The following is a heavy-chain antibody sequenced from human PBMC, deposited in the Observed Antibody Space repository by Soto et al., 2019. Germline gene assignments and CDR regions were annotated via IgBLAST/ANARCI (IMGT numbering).Heavy chain of an antibody. CDR2: ISGSGGST. V-gene: IGHV3-23*01. CDR1: GFTFSSYA. CDR3: ANLAVYQPTHYYYGMDV. D-gene: IGHD2-2*01. J-gene: IGHJ6*02. Sequence: EVQLLESGGGLVQPGGSLRLSCAASGFTFSSYAMSWVRQAPGKGLEWVSAISGSGGSTYYADSVKGRFTISRDNSKNTLYLQMNRRRAQETAGYYCANLAVYQPTHYYYGMDVWGQGTTVTVSS.